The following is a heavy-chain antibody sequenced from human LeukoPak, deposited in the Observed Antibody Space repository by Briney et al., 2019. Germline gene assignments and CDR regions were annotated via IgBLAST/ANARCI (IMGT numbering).Heavy chain of an antibody. Sequence: SGRSLRLSCAASGFTFDDYAMHWVRQAPGKGLEWVSLISGDGGSTYYADSVKGRFTISRDNSKNSLYLQMNSLRTEDTALYYCAKASIGVLWFGEFPNHFDPWGQGTLVTVSS. CDR3: AKASIGVLWFGEFPNHFDP. CDR2: ISGDGGST. CDR1: GFTFDDYA. D-gene: IGHD3-10*01. V-gene: IGHV3-43*02. J-gene: IGHJ5*02.